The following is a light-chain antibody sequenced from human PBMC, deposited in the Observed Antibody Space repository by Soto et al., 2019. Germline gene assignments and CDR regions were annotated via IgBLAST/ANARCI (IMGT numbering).Light chain of an antibody. CDR2: EVS. CDR1: SRDVGAYNY. Sequence: QSVLTQPPSASGSPGQSVTISCTGTSRDVGAYNYVSWYQQDPGKAPKLMIYEVSKRPSGVPDRFSGSKSGKTASLTVSGLQPEDEADYYCTSYAGSNIWVFGGGTKLTVL. J-gene: IGLJ3*02. V-gene: IGLV2-8*01. CDR3: TSYAGSNIWV.